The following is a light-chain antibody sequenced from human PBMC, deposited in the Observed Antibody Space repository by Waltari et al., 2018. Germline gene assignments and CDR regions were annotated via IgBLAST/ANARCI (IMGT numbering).Light chain of an antibody. CDR2: EDY. CDR1: SGSTGSSH. CDR3: QSYDNDNVV. J-gene: IGLJ3*02. Sequence: NFILTQTHSVSESPGKTVTISCTRSSGSTGSSHGQWYQQRPGSPPTTVIYEDYQRPSGVPERFSGSIDSSSNSAYVTISGLKPEDEADYYCQSYDNDNVVFGGGTRLTVL. V-gene: IGLV6-57*01.